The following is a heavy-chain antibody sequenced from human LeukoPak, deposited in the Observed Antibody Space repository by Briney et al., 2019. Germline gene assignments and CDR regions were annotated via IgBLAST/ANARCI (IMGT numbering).Heavy chain of an antibody. CDR2: ISYDGGSK. D-gene: IGHD3-10*01. Sequence: GGSLRLSCAASGFTFSRHDMHWVRQAPGKGLELVALISYDGGSKYYEDSVKGRFTISRDNSRDTLYLQVNSLRAEDTAVYYCAKTYFYGSGSRYYFDYWGQGTLVTVSS. CDR3: AKTYFYGSGSRYYFDY. J-gene: IGHJ4*02. V-gene: IGHV3-30*18. CDR1: GFTFSRHD.